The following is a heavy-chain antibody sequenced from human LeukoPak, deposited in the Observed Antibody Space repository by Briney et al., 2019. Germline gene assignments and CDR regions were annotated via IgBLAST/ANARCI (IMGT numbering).Heavy chain of an antibody. V-gene: IGHV4-39*07. CDR3: SRGGGSDSSPRINAFDI. J-gene: IGHJ3*02. D-gene: IGHD3-22*01. Sequence: SETLSLTCTVSGGSISIDNYYWAWLRQPPGKGLEWIGTFYYRATVFNGGSTYYNPSLKSRVTISLDTSNNQFSLRLSSVTAADTAVYYCSRGGGSDSSPRINAFDIWGQGTMLTVSS. CDR1: GGSISIDNYY. CDR2: FYYRATVFNGGST.